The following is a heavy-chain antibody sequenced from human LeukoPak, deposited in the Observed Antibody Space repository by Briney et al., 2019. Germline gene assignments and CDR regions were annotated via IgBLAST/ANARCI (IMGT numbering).Heavy chain of an antibody. D-gene: IGHD6-19*01. J-gene: IGHJ4*02. CDR1: GGSISSSAYY. CDR2: IYYSGNT. V-gene: IGHV4-39*01. CDR3: AKHPKYVSAWYSGSSAFFDC. Sequence: SETLSLTCNVSGGSISSSAYYWGWIRQPPGKGLEWIGNIYYSGNTYYNPSLKSRVTISVDMSKNHFSLKLTSVTAADTAVYYCAKHPKYVSAWYSGSSAFFDCWGQGTLVTVSS.